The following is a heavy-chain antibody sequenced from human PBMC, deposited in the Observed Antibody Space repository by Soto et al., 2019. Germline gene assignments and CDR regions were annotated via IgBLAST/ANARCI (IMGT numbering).Heavy chain of an antibody. CDR2: ISGSGGST. V-gene: IGHV3-23*01. Sequence: WGSLGLGCAASGFTFSSYAMSWLRQAPGKGLEWVSAISGSGGSTYYADSVKGRFTISRDNSKNTLYLQMNSLRAEDTAVYYCAKDLDIVVVTAAPNVWGQGTTVTVSS. D-gene: IGHD2-2*01. J-gene: IGHJ6*02. CDR3: AKDLDIVVVTAAPNV. CDR1: GFTFSSYA.